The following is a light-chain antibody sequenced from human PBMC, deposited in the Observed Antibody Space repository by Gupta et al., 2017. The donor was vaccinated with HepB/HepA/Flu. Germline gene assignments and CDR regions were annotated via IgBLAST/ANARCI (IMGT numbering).Light chain of an antibody. CDR3: SSYKSTSTPVV. J-gene: IGLJ1*01. Sequence: QSALTQPASVSGSPGQSITISCTGTSSDVGGYNYVSWYQQHPGKAPKLMIYEDSNRPSGVSKRFSGSKSGNTASLTISGAQAEDEAEYYCSSYKSTSTPVVFGTGTKVTVL. CDR1: SSDVGGYNY. CDR2: EDS. V-gene: IGLV2-14*01.